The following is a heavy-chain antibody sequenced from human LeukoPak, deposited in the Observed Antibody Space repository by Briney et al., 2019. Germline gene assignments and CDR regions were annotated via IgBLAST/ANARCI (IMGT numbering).Heavy chain of an antibody. Sequence: GGSLRLSCAASGFIFSNFAMHWVRQAPGKGLEWVAVISYHGGEKYYADSAKGRFTMSRDNSKNTLSLQMNSLRPEDTAVYYCAKDIAAAADGYFHHWGQGTLVTVSA. V-gene: IGHV3-30*04. D-gene: IGHD6-13*01. CDR3: AKDIAAAADGYFHH. J-gene: IGHJ1*01. CDR2: ISYHGGEK. CDR1: GFIFSNFA.